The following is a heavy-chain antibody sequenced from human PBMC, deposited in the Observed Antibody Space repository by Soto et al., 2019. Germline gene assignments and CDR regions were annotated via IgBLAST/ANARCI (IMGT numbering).Heavy chain of an antibody. V-gene: IGHV4-59*01. CDR3: ARDGGNYYFDY. CDR2: IYYSGST. J-gene: IGHJ4*02. CDR1: GDSISSYY. D-gene: IGHD1-26*01. Sequence: SETLSLTCTVSGDSISSYYWSWIRQSPGKGLEWIGYIYYSGSTSYNPSLKSRVTISVDTSKNQFSLKLSSVTAADTAVYYCARDGGNYYFDYWGQGTLVTVSS.